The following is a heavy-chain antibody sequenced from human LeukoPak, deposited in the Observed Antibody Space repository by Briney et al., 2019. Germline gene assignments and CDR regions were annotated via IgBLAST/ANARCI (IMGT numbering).Heavy chain of an antibody. V-gene: IGHV4-34*01. CDR1: GGSFSGYY. D-gene: IGHD6-13*01. Sequence: SETLSLTCAVYGGSFSGYYWSWIRQPPGKGLEWIGEINHSGSTNYNPSLKSRVTISVDTSKNQFSLKLSSVTAADTAVYYCARGTPFSGSWYYWGQGTLVTVSS. CDR3: ARGTPFSGSWYY. CDR2: INHSGST. J-gene: IGHJ4*02.